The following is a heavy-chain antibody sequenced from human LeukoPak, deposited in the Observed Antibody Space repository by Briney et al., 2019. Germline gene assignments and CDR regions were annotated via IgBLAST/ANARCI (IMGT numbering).Heavy chain of an antibody. CDR1: GDSSSSNSVT. CDR2: TYYRSTWYN. J-gene: IGHJ5*02. V-gene: IGHV6-1*01. D-gene: IGHD2-2*01. CDR3: ARRLTQYDCFDP. Sequence: SQTLSLTCAISGDSSSSNSVTWNWIRQSPSRGLEWLGRTYYRSTWYNDYAVSVRGRITVNPDTSKNLFSLHLNSVTPEDTAVYYCARRLTQYDCFDPWGQGILVTVSS.